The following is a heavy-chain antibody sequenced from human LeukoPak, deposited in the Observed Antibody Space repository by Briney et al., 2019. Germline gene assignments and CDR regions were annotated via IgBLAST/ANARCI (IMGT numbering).Heavy chain of an antibody. CDR3: ARDSTGYYYGYNWFDP. Sequence: ASVKVSCKASGYTFIGYCVHWMRQPPGQGLEWMGWIYPNSGVTKYAQKFQDRVTMTIDTSISTAYMELTSLRSDDTAVYYCARDSTGYYYGYNWFDPWGQGTLVTVSS. V-gene: IGHV1-2*02. CDR1: GYTFIGYC. J-gene: IGHJ5*02. CDR2: IYPNSGVT. D-gene: IGHD3-22*01.